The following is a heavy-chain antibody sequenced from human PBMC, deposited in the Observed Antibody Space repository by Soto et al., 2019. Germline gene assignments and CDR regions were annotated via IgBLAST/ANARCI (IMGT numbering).Heavy chain of an antibody. CDR2: ITTSSTNI. D-gene: IGHD5-18*01. CDR3: ARSARGFSDGKSDY. J-gene: IGHJ4*02. CDR1: GFTFSCYS. V-gene: IGHV3-21*01. Sequence: GGSLRLSCAASGFTFSCYSMNLVRQSPGKGLEWVSSITTSSTNIYYADSVKGRFTLSRDKSKNSLYLQMKSLRAEDTAVYYCARSARGFSDGKSDYWGQGALVTVSS.